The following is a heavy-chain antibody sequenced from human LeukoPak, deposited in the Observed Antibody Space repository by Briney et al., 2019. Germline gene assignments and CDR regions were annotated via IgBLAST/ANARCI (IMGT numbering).Heavy chain of an antibody. D-gene: IGHD6-19*01. V-gene: IGHV3-23*01. Sequence: GGSLRLSCAASGFMFSNLRMTWVRQAPGKGLEWVSTITDDGYNTYSADSVKGRITFSRDNSKNTLSLQLRSLRAEDTAVYYCAKDLSYTSGASDHWGQGTLVTVSS. CDR2: ITDDGYNT. J-gene: IGHJ4*02. CDR3: AKDLSYTSGASDH. CDR1: GFMFSNLR.